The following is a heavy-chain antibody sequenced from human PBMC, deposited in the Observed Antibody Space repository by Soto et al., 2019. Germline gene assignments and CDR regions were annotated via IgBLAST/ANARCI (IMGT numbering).Heavy chain of an antibody. Sequence: PSETLSLTCTVSGGSLRGYSWSWIRQSPGKGLEWIGYVYSGGGTNYSPSFMGRVTISVDTTDNQFSLKLNSVTAADTAVYYCGSVGYPFGSGSSPLDFWGKGPLVPVSS. V-gene: IGHV4-59*01. CDR2: VYSGGGT. J-gene: IGHJ4*02. D-gene: IGHD3-10*01. CDR3: GSVGYPFGSGSSPLDF. CDR1: GGSLRGYS.